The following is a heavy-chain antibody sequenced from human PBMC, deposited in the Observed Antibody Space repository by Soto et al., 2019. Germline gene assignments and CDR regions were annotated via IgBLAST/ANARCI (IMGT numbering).Heavy chain of an antibody. J-gene: IGHJ6*02. CDR2: IIPMFGTT. Sequence: QVQLLQSGAEVKRPGSSVRVSCKASGGTFSTNGINWVRQAPGQGLEWMGGIIPMFGTTNYAQKFQGRVTITADKSTSTVYMDLSSLRSEDTAIYFCARRPSRYCSGGGCYSGDYYGLDVWGQGTTVTVSS. CDR1: GGTFSTNG. CDR3: ARRPSRYCSGGGCYSGDYYGLDV. D-gene: IGHD2-15*01. V-gene: IGHV1-69*06.